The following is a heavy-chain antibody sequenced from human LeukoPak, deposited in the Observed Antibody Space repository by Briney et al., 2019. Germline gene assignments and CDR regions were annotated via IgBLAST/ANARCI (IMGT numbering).Heavy chain of an antibody. CDR1: GGSISSGGYY. Sequence: SETLSLTCTVSGGSISSGGYYWSWIRQHPGKGLEWIGYIYYSGSTHYNPSLKSRVTISVDTSKNQFSLKLSSVTAADTAVYYCARVTQRDYVPRGISYGMDVWGQGTTVTVSS. V-gene: IGHV4-31*03. J-gene: IGHJ6*02. CDR3: ARVTQRDYVPRGISYGMDV. D-gene: IGHD4-17*01. CDR2: IYYSGST.